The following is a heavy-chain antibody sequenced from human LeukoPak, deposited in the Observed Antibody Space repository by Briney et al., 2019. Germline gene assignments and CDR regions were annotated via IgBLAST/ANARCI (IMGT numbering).Heavy chain of an antibody. Sequence: PSEIRSLTCTVSGGSNCWSWIRQPPGRGLEWIGYIHYSGSTNYNTSLKSRVTISVDTSKNQFSLKLSSVTAADTAVYYCARGYSYEDYWGQGTLVTVSS. CDR2: IHYSGST. J-gene: IGHJ4*02. CDR3: ARGYSYEDY. D-gene: IGHD5-18*01. V-gene: IGHV4-59*08. CDR1: GGSNC.